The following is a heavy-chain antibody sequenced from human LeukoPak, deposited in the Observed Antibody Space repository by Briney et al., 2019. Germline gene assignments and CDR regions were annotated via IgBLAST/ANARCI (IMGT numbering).Heavy chain of an antibody. D-gene: IGHD3-22*01. V-gene: IGHV4-59*01. Sequence: PSETLSLTCTVSGGSISSYYWSWIRQPPGKGLEWIGYIYYSGSTNCNPSLKSRVTISVDTSKNQFSLKLSSVTAADTAVYYCARDISSGYYDYWGQGTLVTVSS. J-gene: IGHJ4*02. CDR3: ARDISSGYYDY. CDR2: IYYSGST. CDR1: GGSISSYY.